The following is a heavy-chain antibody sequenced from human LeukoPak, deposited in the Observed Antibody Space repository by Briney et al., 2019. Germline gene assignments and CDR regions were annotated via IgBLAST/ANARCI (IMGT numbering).Heavy chain of an antibody. V-gene: IGHV3-64D*09. J-gene: IGHJ4*02. CDR2: MSNNGGST. D-gene: IGHD4-17*01. CDR1: EFXLSSYI. Sequence: GGSLRLSCLASEFXLSSYIIHWVRQAPGKGLEYVSAMSNNGGSTYYADSVKGRFTISRDNSKNTLYLQMNSLRPEDTAVYYCVRSVTTLSDFHNWGQGTLVTVSS. CDR3: VRSVTTLSDFHN.